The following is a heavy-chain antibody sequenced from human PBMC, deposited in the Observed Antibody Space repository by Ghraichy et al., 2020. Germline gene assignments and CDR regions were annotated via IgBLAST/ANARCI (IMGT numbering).Heavy chain of an antibody. D-gene: IGHD3-16*01. Sequence: TLSLTCTVSGGSISSSSYYWGWIRQPPGKGLEWIAIIYYSGTTYYNPSLKSRVIISVDTSKSQFSLRLSSVTAADTAVYYCARRMGGYYFDYWGQGTLVTVSS. CDR2: IYYSGTT. CDR1: GGSISSSSYY. J-gene: IGHJ4*02. CDR3: ARRMGGYYFDY. V-gene: IGHV4-39*01.